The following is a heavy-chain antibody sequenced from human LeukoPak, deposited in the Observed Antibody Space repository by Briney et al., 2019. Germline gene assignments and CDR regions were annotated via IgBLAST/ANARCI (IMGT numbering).Heavy chain of an antibody. Sequence: GGSLRLSCAASGFTFSSYAMSWIRQAPGKGLEWVSYISSSGSTIYYADSVKGRFTISRDNAKNSLYLQMNSLRAEDTAVYYCARSLPLYSSGSPKVNYYYGMDVWGQGTTVTVSS. CDR3: ARSLPLYSSGSPKVNYYYGMDV. J-gene: IGHJ6*02. D-gene: IGHD6-19*01. CDR1: GFTFSSYA. V-gene: IGHV3-11*01. CDR2: ISSSGSTI.